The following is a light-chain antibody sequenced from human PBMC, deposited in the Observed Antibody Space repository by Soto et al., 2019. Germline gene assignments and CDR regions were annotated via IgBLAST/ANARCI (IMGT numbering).Light chain of an antibody. J-gene: IGKJ1*01. V-gene: IGKV3-15*01. CDR2: DAS. CDR3: QQYNNWPPWT. CDR1: QSVSNN. Sequence: ILMTQSPATLSVSPGERATLSCRASQSVSNNLAGYQQKPGQAPRLLIYDASTRATGIPARFTASGSGTEFTRTISGLQAEDFAVYYCQQYNNWPPWTFGQGTKVEIK.